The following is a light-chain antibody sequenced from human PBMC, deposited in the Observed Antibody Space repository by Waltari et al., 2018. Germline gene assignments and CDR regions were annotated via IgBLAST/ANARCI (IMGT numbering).Light chain of an antibody. CDR1: QSVSSND. CDR3: QQYGSSFPVT. V-gene: IGKV3-20*01. CDR2: GAS. J-gene: IGKJ5*01. Sequence: EIVLAQSPDTLSLSPGERATLSCRASQSVSSNDLTWYQQKPSQAPRLLIFGASSRATGIPYRFRGIVSGTDFTLTISRLEPEDFATYYCQQYGSSFPVTYGQGTRLEIK.